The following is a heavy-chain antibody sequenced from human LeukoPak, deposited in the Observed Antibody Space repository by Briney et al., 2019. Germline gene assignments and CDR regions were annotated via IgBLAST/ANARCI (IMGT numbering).Heavy chain of an antibody. D-gene: IGHD3-16*01. Sequence: SQTLSLTCTVSGGSISSGDYYWSWIRQPPGKGLEWIGYIYYSGSTYYNPSLKSRVTLSVDTTKNQFSLKVSSVTAADTAVYYCASGRRLSPDYWGQGTLVTVSS. CDR3: ASGRRLSPDY. CDR1: GGSISSGDYY. V-gene: IGHV4-30-4*08. CDR2: IYYSGST. J-gene: IGHJ4*02.